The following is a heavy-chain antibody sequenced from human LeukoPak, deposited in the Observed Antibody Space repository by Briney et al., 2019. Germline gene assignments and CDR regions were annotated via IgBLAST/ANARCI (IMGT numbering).Heavy chain of an antibody. J-gene: IGHJ3*02. CDR2: INPNSGGT. V-gene: IGHV1-2*02. D-gene: IGHD1-1*01. Sequence: ASVKVSCKASGYTFTGYYMHWVRQAPGQGLEWMGWINPNSGGTNYAQKFQGRVTMTGDTSISTAYMELSRLRSDDTAVYYCARLYNWNDVDAFDIWGQGTMVTVSS. CDR1: GYTFTGYY. CDR3: ARLYNWNDVDAFDI.